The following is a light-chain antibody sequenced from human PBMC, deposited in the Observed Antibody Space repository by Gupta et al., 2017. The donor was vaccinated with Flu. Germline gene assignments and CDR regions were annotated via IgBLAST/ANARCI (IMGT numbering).Light chain of an antibody. CDR1: RSNIGADND. CDR3: QSYDDSLGGWV. Sequence: SVLTQPSSVSGAPGQRVTISRTGNRSNIGADNDVHWYQQHPGEAPKLLIYGNYKRPSWVPDRVSGSKSGTSASLAITGLRPDDEADYYCQSYDDSLGGWVFGGGTKLTVL. J-gene: IGLJ3*02. V-gene: IGLV1-40*01. CDR2: GNY.